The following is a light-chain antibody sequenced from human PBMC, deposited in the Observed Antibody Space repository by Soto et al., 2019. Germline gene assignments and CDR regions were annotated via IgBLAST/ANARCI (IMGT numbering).Light chain of an antibody. V-gene: IGLV2-14*01. CDR2: DVT. Sequence: QSALTQPASVSGSPGQSITISCTGTSSDVGGYNYVSWYQQHPGKAPKLMIYDVTNRPSGVSNRFSGSKSGNTASLTISGLQAEDEADYYCSSHTSSSTLYVFGSGTQLTVL. CDR3: SSHTSSSTLYV. J-gene: IGLJ1*01. CDR1: SSDVGGYNY.